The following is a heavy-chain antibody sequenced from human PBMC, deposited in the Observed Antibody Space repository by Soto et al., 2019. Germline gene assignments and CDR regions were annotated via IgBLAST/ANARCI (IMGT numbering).Heavy chain of an antibody. CDR1: GFTFSSYA. CDR3: AKAEGYCSGGSCYYYYYMDV. D-gene: IGHD2-15*01. J-gene: IGHJ6*03. CDR2: ISGSGGST. Sequence: EVQLLESGGGLVQPGGSLRLSCAASGFTFSSYAMSWVRQAPGKGLEWVSAISGSGGSTYYADSVKGRFTISRDNSKNPLYLQMNSLRAEDTAVYYCAKAEGYCSGGSCYYYYYMDVWGKGTTVTVSS. V-gene: IGHV3-23*01.